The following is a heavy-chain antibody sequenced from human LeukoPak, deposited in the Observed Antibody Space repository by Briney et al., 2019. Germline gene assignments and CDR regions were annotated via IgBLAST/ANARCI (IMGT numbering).Heavy chain of an antibody. Sequence: SETLSLTCTVSGGSMSLYYWSWIRQPPGKGLEWIGYIYYSGSTKYNPSLKSRATISVDTSKNQFSLKLSSVTAADTAVYYCARGLGASPPYYYDSSGYSATFDYWGQGTLVTVSS. CDR3: ARGLGASPPYYYDSSGYSATFDY. CDR1: GGSMSLYY. D-gene: IGHD3-22*01. CDR2: IYYSGST. J-gene: IGHJ4*02. V-gene: IGHV4-59*08.